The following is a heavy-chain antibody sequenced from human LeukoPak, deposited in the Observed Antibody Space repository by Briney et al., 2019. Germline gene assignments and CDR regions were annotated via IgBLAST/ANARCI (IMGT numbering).Heavy chain of an antibody. CDR1: GFTFSSYA. CDR2: IKQDGSEK. CDR3: ARDPGYSGSYLATYYFDY. J-gene: IGHJ4*02. V-gene: IGHV3-7*01. Sequence: GGSLRLSCAASGFTFSSYAMGWVRQAPGKGLEWVANIKQDGSEKYYVDSVKGRFTVSRDNAKNLLYLQMNSLRAEDTAVYYCARDPGYSGSYLATYYFDYWGQGTLVTVSS. D-gene: IGHD1-26*01.